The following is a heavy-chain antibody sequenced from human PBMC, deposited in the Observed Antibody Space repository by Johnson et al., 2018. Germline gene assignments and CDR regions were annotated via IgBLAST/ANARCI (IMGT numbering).Heavy chain of an antibody. CDR1: GFTFSSYA. J-gene: IGHJ4*02. CDR2: ITATGGNT. Sequence: VQSGRSLRLSCAASGFTFSSYAMSWVRQGPGKGLEWVSAITATGGNTFYADSVKGRFTISRDNSKNTLYLQMNSLRAEDTAVYFCAKRPTLRGYVDYWGQGTLVTVSS. V-gene: IGHV3-23*01. CDR3: AKRPTLRGYVDY. D-gene: IGHD3-22*01.